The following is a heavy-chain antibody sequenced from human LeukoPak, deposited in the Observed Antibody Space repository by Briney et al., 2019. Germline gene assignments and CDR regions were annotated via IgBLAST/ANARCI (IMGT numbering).Heavy chain of an antibody. CDR2: INPNSGGT. V-gene: IGHV1-2*04. Sequence: GATVKVSCKASGYTFTGYYMHWVRQAPGQGLEWMGWINPNSGGTNYAQKFQGWVTMTRDTSISTAYMELSRLRSDDTAVYYCARGGFYYDSSGYSVLAFDIWGQGTMVTVSS. CDR1: GYTFTGYY. J-gene: IGHJ3*02. CDR3: ARGGFYYDSSGYSVLAFDI. D-gene: IGHD3-22*01.